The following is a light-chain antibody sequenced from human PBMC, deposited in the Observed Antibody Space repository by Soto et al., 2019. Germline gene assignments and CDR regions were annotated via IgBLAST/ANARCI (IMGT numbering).Light chain of an antibody. Sequence: IVMTPSPTNLTVSPGARAPLSCRASQSVSSYLAWYQQKPGQAPRLLIFGASDRATGTPDRFSGSGSGTDFTLTISRLEPEDSAVYYCQQFDDSVTFGQGTRLEI. CDR3: QQFDDSVT. CDR2: GAS. CDR1: QSVSSY. J-gene: IGKJ5*01. V-gene: IGKV3D-15*01.